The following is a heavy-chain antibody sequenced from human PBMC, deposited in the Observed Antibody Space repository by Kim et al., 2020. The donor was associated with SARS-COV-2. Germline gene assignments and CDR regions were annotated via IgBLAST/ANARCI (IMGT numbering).Heavy chain of an antibody. D-gene: IGHD6-19*01. CDR1: GGSISSSNW. V-gene: IGHV4-4*02. Sequence: SETLSLTCAVSGGSISSSNWWSWVRQPPGKGLEWIGEIYHSGSTNYNPSLKSRVTISVDKSKNQFSLKLSSVTAADTAVYYCASQDIAVAGTLDYWGQGTLVTVSS. J-gene: IGHJ4*02. CDR3: ASQDIAVAGTLDY. CDR2: IYHSGST.